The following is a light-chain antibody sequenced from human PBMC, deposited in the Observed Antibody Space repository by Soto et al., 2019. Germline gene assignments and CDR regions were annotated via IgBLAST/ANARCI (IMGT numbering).Light chain of an antibody. CDR2: DIS. V-gene: IGKV3-20*01. J-gene: IGKJ5*01. CDR3: QQYGSSEII. CDR1: QSVSNNY. Sequence: IVLTQSPGTLSLSPWERATLSCRTSQSVSNNYLAWYQQKPGQAPRLLIYDISSWATGIPDRFSGSVSGTDFTLTITRLEPEDFAVFYCQQYGSSEIIFGQGTRLEIK.